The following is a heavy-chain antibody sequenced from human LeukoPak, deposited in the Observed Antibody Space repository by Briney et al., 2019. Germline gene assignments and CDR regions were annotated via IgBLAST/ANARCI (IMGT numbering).Heavy chain of an antibody. CDR2: ISSSGSTI. CDR1: GFTLSDYY. Sequence: PGGSLRLSCAASGFTLSDYYMSWIRQAPGKGLEWVSYISSSGSTIYYADSVKGRFTISRDNAKNSLYLQMNSLRAEDTAVYYCARWRITIFGVVTNNWFDPWGQGTLVTVSS. J-gene: IGHJ5*02. D-gene: IGHD3-3*01. V-gene: IGHV3-11*01. CDR3: ARWRITIFGVVTNNWFDP.